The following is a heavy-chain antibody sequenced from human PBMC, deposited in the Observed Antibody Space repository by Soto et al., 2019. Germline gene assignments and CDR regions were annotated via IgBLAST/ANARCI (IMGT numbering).Heavy chain of an antibody. Sequence: SETLSLTCTVSGGSVSSGSHYWSWIRQSPGKGLEWIGYIYNSGITKYNATLKSRVTISVDTSKNQFSLRPISVTAADTAVYFCASSPNDGFWGGEPYYNGMYVWGPGTTVTVSS. CDR1: GGSVSSGSHY. CDR3: ASSPNDGFWGGEPYYNGMYV. CDR2: IYNSGIT. D-gene: IGHD3-3*01. V-gene: IGHV4-61*01. J-gene: IGHJ6*02.